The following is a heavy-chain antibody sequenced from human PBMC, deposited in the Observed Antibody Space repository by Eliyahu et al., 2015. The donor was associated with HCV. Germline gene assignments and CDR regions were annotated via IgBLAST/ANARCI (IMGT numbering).Heavy chain of an antibody. Sequence: EVQLVESGGGLVQXGRSLXLSCAASGFXFDDYAIHWVRQAPGKGLEWVSGISWNSGSIDYADSVKGRFTISRDNAKNSLYLQMNSLRAEDTALYYCAKDGSRWYGGFDYWGQGTRVTVSS. V-gene: IGHV3-9*01. CDR2: ISWNSGSI. CDR1: GFXFDDYA. D-gene: IGHD6-13*01. CDR3: AKDGSRWYGGFDY. J-gene: IGHJ4*02.